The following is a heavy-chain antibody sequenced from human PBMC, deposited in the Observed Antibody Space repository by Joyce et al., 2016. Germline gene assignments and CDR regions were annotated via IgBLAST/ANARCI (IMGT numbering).Heavy chain of an antibody. CDR2: IYFSGST. Sequence: QVQLQESGPGLVKPSQTLSLTCTVSGGSISSGDYYWSWVRQSPGKGLEWIGYIYFSGSTHRNTSLKSQLTISADTSKNQFSLKVRSVADAYTAVYYCARGNGDFWSGYYNYFDYWGQGNLVTVSS. D-gene: IGHD3-3*01. V-gene: IGHV4-30-4*01. CDR1: GGSISSGDYY. J-gene: IGHJ4*02. CDR3: ARGNGDFWSGYYNYFDY.